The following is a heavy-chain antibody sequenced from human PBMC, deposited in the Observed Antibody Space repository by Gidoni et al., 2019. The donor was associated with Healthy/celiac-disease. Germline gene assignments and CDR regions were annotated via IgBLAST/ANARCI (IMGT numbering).Heavy chain of an antibody. CDR3: TTDRDCSSTSCYLFNWFDP. D-gene: IGHD2-2*01. Sequence: EVQLVESGGGLVKPGGSLRLPCAASGFTFSNAWMSWVRQAPGKGLEWVGRIKSKTDGGTTDYAAPVKGRFTISRDDSKNTLYLQMNSLKTEDTAVYYCTTDRDCSSTSCYLFNWFDPWGQGTLVTVSS. V-gene: IGHV3-15*01. CDR1: GFTFSNAW. J-gene: IGHJ5*02. CDR2: IKSKTDGGTT.